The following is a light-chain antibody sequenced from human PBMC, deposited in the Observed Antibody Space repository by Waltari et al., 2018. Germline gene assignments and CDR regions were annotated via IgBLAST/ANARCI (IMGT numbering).Light chain of an antibody. CDR2: IDGGGGH. V-gene: IGLV4-69*01. CDR3: QTWEPDTVV. Sequence: QLAVTQSPSASASLGASVKLTCTLSSEHSAYAIAWHQDQPEKGPRFLMKIDGGGGHTKGDGSPERLSGFNSGAERYLTISSLQYEEEAAYYCQTWEPDTVVFGGGTKLTV. J-gene: IGLJ2*01. CDR1: SEHSAYA.